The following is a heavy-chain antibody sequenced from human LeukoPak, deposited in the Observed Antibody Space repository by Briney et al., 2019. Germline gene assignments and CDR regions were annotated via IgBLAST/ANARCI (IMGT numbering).Heavy chain of an antibody. D-gene: IGHD3-22*01. Sequence: GGSLRLSCAASGFTFSSYSMNWVRQAPGKGLEWVSSISSSSYIYYADSVKGRFTISRDNAKNSLYLQMNSLRAEDTAVYYCAKWPGRYYDSSGYLDYWGQGTLVTVSS. CDR2: ISSSSYI. CDR1: GFTFSSYS. J-gene: IGHJ4*02. V-gene: IGHV3-21*04. CDR3: AKWPGRYYDSSGYLDY.